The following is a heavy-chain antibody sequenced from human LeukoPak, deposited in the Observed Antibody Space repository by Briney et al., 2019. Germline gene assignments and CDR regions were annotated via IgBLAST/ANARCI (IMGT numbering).Heavy chain of an antibody. CDR1: GYTFTGYY. V-gene: IGHV1-2*06. CDR2: INPNNGGT. Sequence: GASVEVSCKASGYTFTGYYMHWVRQAPGQGLEWMGRINPNNGGTNYAQKFQARVTMTRDTSISTAYMELSRLRSDDTAVYYCARGGPYYYDSSGYYIGYWGQGTLVTVSS. D-gene: IGHD3-22*01. CDR3: ARGGPYYYDSSGYYIGY. J-gene: IGHJ4*02.